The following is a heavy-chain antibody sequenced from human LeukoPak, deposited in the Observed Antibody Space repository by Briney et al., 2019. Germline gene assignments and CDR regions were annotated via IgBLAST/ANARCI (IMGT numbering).Heavy chain of an antibody. CDR2: IRYDGSSK. J-gene: IGHJ4*02. D-gene: IGHD3-10*01. Sequence: GGFLRLSCAASGFTFSSYGMHWVRQAPGKGLEWVAFIRYDGSSKYYADSVKGRFTISRDNSKNTLYLQMNSLRAEDTAVYYCAKEMVYYGSGSTLDYWGQGTLVTVSS. CDR3: AKEMVYYGSGSTLDY. CDR1: GFTFSSYG. V-gene: IGHV3-30*02.